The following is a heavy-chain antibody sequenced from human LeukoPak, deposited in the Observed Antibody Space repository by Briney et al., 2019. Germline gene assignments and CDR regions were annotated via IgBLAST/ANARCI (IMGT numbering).Heavy chain of an antibody. CDR3: ARDGPRSGYDLGHFDN. CDR2: ISSSSSTI. CDR1: GFTFSSYS. J-gene: IGHJ4*02. V-gene: IGHV3-48*01. Sequence: GGSLRLSCAASGFTFSSYSMNWVRQAPGKGLEWVSYISSSSSTIYYADSVKGRFTISRDNAKNSLYLQMNSLRAEDTAVYYCARDGPRSGYDLGHFDNLGQGTLVTASS. D-gene: IGHD5-12*01.